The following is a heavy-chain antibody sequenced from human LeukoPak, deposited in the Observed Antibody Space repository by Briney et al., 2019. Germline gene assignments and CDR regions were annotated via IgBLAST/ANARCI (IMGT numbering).Heavy chain of an antibody. CDR3: AREIHGSGTYYPFDN. CDR1: GFTFTSYS. V-gene: IGHV3-21*01. CDR2: ISSSTNYI. D-gene: IGHD3-10*01. J-gene: IGHJ4*02. Sequence: GGSLRLSCAASGFTFTSYSMNWVRQAPGKGLEWVSSISSSTNYIYYADPVKGRFTISRDNAKKSLYLQMNSLRAEDTAVYYCAREIHGSGTYYPFDNWGQGTLVTVSS.